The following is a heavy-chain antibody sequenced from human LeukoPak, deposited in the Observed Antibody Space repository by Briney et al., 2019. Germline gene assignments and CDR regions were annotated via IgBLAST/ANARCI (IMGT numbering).Heavy chain of an antibody. CDR3: ARYCSGGNCYSGDAFDI. Sequence: ASVKVSCKASGYTFTNYDINWVRQATGQGLEWMGWMNPNSGSTGYAEKFQGRVTITRNTSISTGYMELSSLTSEDTAVYYCARYCSGGNCYSGDAFDIWGQGTMVTVSS. CDR2: MNPNSGST. CDR1: GYTFTNYD. J-gene: IGHJ3*02. V-gene: IGHV1-8*03. D-gene: IGHD2-15*01.